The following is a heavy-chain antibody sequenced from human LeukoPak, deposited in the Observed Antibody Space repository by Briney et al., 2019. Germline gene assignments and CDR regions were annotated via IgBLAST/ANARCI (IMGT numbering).Heavy chain of an antibody. J-gene: IGHJ4*02. CDR1: GFTFNSYA. CDR3: ARHRSSWLIDY. V-gene: IGHV3-23*01. Sequence: HSGGSLRLSCAASGFTFNSYAMSWVRQAPWERLQWVSGISDSGGNTYYADSVRGRFAISRDNSKNTLCLQMNSLRAEDTAVYYCARHRSSWLIDYWGQGTLVTVSS. D-gene: IGHD6-6*01. CDR2: ISDSGGNT.